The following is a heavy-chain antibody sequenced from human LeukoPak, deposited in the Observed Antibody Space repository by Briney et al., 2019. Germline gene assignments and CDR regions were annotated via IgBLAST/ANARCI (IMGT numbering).Heavy chain of an antibody. CDR1: GFTSSSYW. CDR2: ISTSGSIT. V-gene: IGHV3-23*01. Sequence: QPGGSLRLSCAFSGFTSSSYWMTWVRQAPGKGLEWVSAISTSGSITHYADSVKGRFTISRDNLKNTLYVQMNSLRAEDTAVYYCTKITGGNYWGQGTQVTVSS. D-gene: IGHD1-26*01. CDR3: TKITGGNY. J-gene: IGHJ4*02.